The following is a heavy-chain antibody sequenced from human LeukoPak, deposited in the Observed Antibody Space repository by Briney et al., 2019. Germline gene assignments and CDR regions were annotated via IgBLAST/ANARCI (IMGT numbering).Heavy chain of an antibody. CDR2: INPSDSST. Sequence: ASVKVSCKASGYTFTSYYTHWVRQAPGQGLEWMGIINPSDSSTSFAQRFQGRVTMTRDTSTSTVYMELRSLRSDDTAVYYCARDKAWFGELPYYYYYGIEVWGQGTTVTVSS. V-gene: IGHV1-46*01. D-gene: IGHD3-10*01. J-gene: IGHJ6*02. CDR1: GYTFTSYY. CDR3: ARDKAWFGELPYYYYYGIEV.